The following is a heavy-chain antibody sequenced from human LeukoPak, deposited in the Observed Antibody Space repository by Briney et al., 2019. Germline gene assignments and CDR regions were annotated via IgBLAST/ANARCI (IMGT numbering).Heavy chain of an antibody. V-gene: IGHV3-23*01. CDR3: VRRAAVRGMDF. CDR1: GFIFDTHT. CDR2: ISGSGDST. D-gene: IGHD1-14*01. J-gene: IGHJ6*02. Sequence: GGSLRLSCTASGFIFDTHTLTWVRQAPGKGLEWVASISGSGDSTNYGDSVKGRYTISRDNFKRTVHLEMSNLRADDTAMYYCVRRAAVRGMDFWGLGTTVIVSS.